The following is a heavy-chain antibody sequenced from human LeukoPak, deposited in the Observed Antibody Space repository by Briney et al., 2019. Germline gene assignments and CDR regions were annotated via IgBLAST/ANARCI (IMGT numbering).Heavy chain of an antibody. J-gene: IGHJ4*02. CDR1: GGSIGWDY. D-gene: IGHD3-22*01. CDR3: AREEYFQDSNGYSYYFHS. V-gene: IGHV4-4*07. CDR2: IYKSGST. Sequence: SETLSLTCTVSGGSIGWDYWSWIRQSAGKGLERIGRIYKSGSTNYNPSFRSRVTMSVDTSKNQFSLTVTSVTAADTAVYYCAREEYFQDSNGYSYYFHSWGQGSLVTVSS.